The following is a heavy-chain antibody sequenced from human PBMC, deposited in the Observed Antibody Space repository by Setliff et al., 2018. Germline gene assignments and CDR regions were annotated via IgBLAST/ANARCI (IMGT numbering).Heavy chain of an antibody. CDR2: IYSVGST. CDR3: ADRRGDYYDSSGYYYDY. J-gene: IGHJ4*02. D-gene: IGHD3-22*01. CDR1: GFTVSNNY. Sequence: GGSLRLSCAASGFTVSNNYMSWVRQAPGKGLEWVSVIYSVGSTYYPDSVKGRFTISRDNSKNTLYLQMNSLRAVDTATYYCADRRGDYYDSSGYYYDYRGQGTLVTSPQ. V-gene: IGHV3-53*05.